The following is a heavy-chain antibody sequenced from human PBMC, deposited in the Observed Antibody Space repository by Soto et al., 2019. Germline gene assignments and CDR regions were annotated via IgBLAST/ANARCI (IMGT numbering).Heavy chain of an antibody. CDR3: AHRRCSGGSCNNVFDI. Sequence: QITLKESGPTLVQPTQTLTLTCTFSGFSLSTSGVGVGWIRQPPGKALEWLALLYWNDDKRYSPSLKSRLSITKDTYKNQVVLTMTSLDPVETATYYCAHRRCSGGSCNNVFDIWGQGTMVTVSS. CDR2: LYWNDDK. J-gene: IGHJ3*02. V-gene: IGHV2-5*01. D-gene: IGHD2-15*01. CDR1: GFSLSTSGVG.